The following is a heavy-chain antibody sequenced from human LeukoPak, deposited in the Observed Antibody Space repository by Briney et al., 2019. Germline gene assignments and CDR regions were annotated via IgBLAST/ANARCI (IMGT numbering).Heavy chain of an antibody. Sequence: ASVKVSCKASGYTFTSYDINWVRQATGQGLEWMGWMNPNSGNTGYAQKFQGRVTITRNTSISTAYMELSSLRSEDTAVYYCARDGGIYYDILTGYYPTGYFDYWGQGTLVTVSS. J-gene: IGHJ4*02. CDR2: MNPNSGNT. CDR3: ARDGGIYYDILTGYYPTGYFDY. D-gene: IGHD3-9*01. CDR1: GYTFTSYD. V-gene: IGHV1-8*03.